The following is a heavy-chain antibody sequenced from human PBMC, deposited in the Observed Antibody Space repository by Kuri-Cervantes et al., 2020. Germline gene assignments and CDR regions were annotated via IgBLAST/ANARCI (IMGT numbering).Heavy chain of an antibody. D-gene: IGHD3-16*01. CDR1: GGTFSSYA. CDR3: ARDYPGDHDAFDI. CDR2: IIPIFGTA. Sequence: SVKVSCKASGGTFSSYAISWVRQAPGQGLEWMGGIIPIFGTANYAQKFQGRVIMTTDTSTSTVYMELRSLRSDDTAVYFCARDYPGDHDAFDIWGQGTMVTDSS. J-gene: IGHJ3*02. V-gene: IGHV1-69*05.